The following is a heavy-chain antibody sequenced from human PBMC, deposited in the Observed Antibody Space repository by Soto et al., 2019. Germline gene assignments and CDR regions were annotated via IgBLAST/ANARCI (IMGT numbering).Heavy chain of an antibody. D-gene: IGHD3-16*01. Sequence: EVQLLESGGGLVQPGGSLRLSCAASGFSFSNFEMSWVRQAPGRGLEWVSFISGDSVRTNYADAVKGRFTISRDNSKHTLYLQMNSLTAEETAVYACVKGGWLDFWGQGTLVTVSS. J-gene: IGHJ5*01. V-gene: IGHV3-23*01. CDR1: GFSFSNFE. CDR3: VKGGWLDF. CDR2: ISGDSVRT.